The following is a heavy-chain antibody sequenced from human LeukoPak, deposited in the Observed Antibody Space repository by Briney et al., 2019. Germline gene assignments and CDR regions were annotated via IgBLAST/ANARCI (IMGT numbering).Heavy chain of an antibody. CDR2: SRGSGSNT. D-gene: IGHD3-16*01. CDR1: GFTFSRYA. J-gene: IGHJ6*03. CDR3: AKSSLGFYYFYMDV. V-gene: IGHV3-23*01. Sequence: GGSLRLSCAPSGFTFSRYAMSWVRQGPGKGLECVSTSRGSGSNTSYADSVKRRVAISRDNSKNSLYLQMNSLRAEDTAVYYCAKSSLGFYYFYMDVWGQGTTVTVSS.